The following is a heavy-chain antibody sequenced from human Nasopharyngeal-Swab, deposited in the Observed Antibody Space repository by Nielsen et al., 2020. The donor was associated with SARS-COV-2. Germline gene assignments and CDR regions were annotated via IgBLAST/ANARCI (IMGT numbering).Heavy chain of an antibody. V-gene: IGHV1-3*01. CDR1: GYTFTSYA. CDR3: ASESVTGAVGAFDI. CDR2: INAGNGNT. J-gene: IGHJ3*02. Sequence: ASVKVSCKASGYTFTSYAMHRVRQAPGQRLEWMGWINAGNGNTKYSQKFQGRVTITRDTSASTAYMELSSLRSEDTAVYYCASESVTGAVGAFDIWGQGTMVTVSS. D-gene: IGHD7-27*01.